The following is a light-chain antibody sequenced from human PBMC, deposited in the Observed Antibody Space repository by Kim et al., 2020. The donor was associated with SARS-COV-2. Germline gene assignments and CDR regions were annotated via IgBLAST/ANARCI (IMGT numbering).Light chain of an antibody. CDR2: TAS. J-gene: IGKJ2*01. CDR3: HQLNNAPYT. Sequence: DIQLTQSPSFLSASVGDRVTITCRASQGVNNYLAWYQQKPGTAPKLLIHTASTLKSGVPSRFSGSGSGTEFTLTISSLQPEDFATYYCHQLNNAPYTFGHGTKLEI. V-gene: IGKV1-9*01. CDR1: QGVNNY.